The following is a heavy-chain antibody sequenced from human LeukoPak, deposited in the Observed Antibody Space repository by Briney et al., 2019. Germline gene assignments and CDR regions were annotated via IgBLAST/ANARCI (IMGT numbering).Heavy chain of an antibody. D-gene: IGHD2-2*01. J-gene: IGHJ5*02. Sequence: GASVKVSCKASGYTFTGYYMHWVRQAPGQGLEWMGWINPNSGGTNYAQKFQGRVTMTRDTSISTAYMELSRLRSDDTAVYYCAREGDIVVVPAAHLFDPWGQGTLVTASS. CDR1: GYTFTGYY. CDR3: AREGDIVVVPAAHLFDP. V-gene: IGHV1-2*02. CDR2: INPNSGGT.